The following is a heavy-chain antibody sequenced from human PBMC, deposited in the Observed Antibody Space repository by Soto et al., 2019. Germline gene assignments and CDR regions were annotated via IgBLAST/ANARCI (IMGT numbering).Heavy chain of an antibody. Sequence: GGSLRLPYAASGFTVDDYAMHWVRQAPGKGLEWVSGISWNSETIDYADSVKGRFTISRDNAKSSLFLQMNSLRPDDAALYYCAKDMKWGGMTTIHYFDSWGQGTLVTVSS. V-gene: IGHV3-9*01. CDR2: ISWNSETI. J-gene: IGHJ4*02. CDR1: GFTVDDYA. CDR3: AKDMKWGGMTTIHYFDS. D-gene: IGHD4-17*01.